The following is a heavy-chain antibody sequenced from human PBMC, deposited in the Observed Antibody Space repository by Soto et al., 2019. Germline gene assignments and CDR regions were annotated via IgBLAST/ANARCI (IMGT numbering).Heavy chain of an antibody. CDR3: AMVDVYVTPSPQDV. J-gene: IGHJ6*02. V-gene: IGHV1-18*01. CDR2: INTYNGNT. Sequence: ASVKVSCKASGYSFTRYGIAWARQAPGQGLEWMGWINTYNGNTNYAQNLQGRVTLTTDTSTSTAYMELTSLRSNDTAIYYCAMVDVYVTPSPQDVWGQGATVTVSS. CDR1: GYSFTRYG. D-gene: IGHD3-16*01.